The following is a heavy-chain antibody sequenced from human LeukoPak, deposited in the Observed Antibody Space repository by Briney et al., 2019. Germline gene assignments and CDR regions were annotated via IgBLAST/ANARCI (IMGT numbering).Heavy chain of an antibody. CDR2: IYYSGST. CDR3: ARVHSSWYTFDY. J-gene: IGHJ4*02. D-gene: IGHD6-13*01. CDR1: GGSIRSSSYY. V-gene: IGHV4-39*07. Sequence: SETLSLTCSVSGGSIRSSSYYWGWIRQPPGKGLEWIGSIYYSGSTYYNSSLKSRVTISVDTSKNQFSLKLSSVTAADTAVYYCARVHSSWYTFDYWGQGTLVTVSS.